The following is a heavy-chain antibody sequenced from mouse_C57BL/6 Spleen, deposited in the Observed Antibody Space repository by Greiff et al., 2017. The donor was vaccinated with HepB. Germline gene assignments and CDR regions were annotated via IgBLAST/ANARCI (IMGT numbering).Heavy chain of an antibody. J-gene: IGHJ2*01. V-gene: IGHV1-55*01. Sequence: QVQLKQPGAELVKPGASVKMSCKASGYTFTSYWITWVKQRPGQGLEWIGDIYPGSGSTNYNEKFKSKATLTVDTSSSTAYMQLSSLTSEDSAVYYCARWSSGRHGDYFDYWGQGTTLTVSS. CDR2: IYPGSGST. D-gene: IGHD3-2*02. CDR3: ARWSSGRHGDYFDY. CDR1: GYTFTSYW.